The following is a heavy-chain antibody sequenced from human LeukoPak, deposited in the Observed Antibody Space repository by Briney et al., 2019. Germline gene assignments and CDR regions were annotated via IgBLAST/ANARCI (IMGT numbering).Heavy chain of an antibody. D-gene: IGHD2-2*01. J-gene: IGHJ3*02. CDR3: ARQPGYCSSTSCPGVNAFDI. Sequence: GGSLRLSCAASGFTFSSYGMHWVRQAPGKGLEWVAFIRYDGSNKYYADSVKGRFTISRDNSKNTLYLQMNSLRAEDTAVYYCARQPGYCSSTSCPGVNAFDIWGQGTMVTVSS. CDR2: IRYDGSNK. CDR1: GFTFSSYG. V-gene: IGHV3-30*02.